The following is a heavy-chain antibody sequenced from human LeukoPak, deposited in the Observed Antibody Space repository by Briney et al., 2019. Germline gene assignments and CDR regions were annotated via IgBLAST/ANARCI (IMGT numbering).Heavy chain of an antibody. CDR3: ARAHRAYSSSSGSYWYFDL. Sequence: SETLSLTCTVSGGSISSYYWSWIRQPPGKGLEWIGYIYYSGSTNYNPSLKSRVTISVDTSKNQFSLKLSSVTAADTAVYYCARAHRAYSSSSGSYWYFDLWGRGTLVTVSS. D-gene: IGHD6-6*01. CDR2: IYYSGST. V-gene: IGHV4-59*01. J-gene: IGHJ2*01. CDR1: GGSISSYY.